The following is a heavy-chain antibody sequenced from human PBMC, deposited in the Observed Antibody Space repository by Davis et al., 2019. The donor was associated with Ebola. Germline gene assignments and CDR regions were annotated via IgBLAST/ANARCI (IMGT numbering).Heavy chain of an antibody. V-gene: IGHV4-61*05. J-gene: IGHJ4*02. D-gene: IGHD4/OR15-4a*01. CDR1: GGSISSSSYY. CDR3: ARSYGAAPFDY. CDR2: IYYSGST. Sequence: MPSETLSLTCTVSGGSISSSSYYWGWIRQPPGEGLEWIGYIYYSGSTKYNLSLKGRLAISVDTSKNQFSLKLSSVTAADTAVYYCARSYGAAPFDYWGQGTLVTVSS.